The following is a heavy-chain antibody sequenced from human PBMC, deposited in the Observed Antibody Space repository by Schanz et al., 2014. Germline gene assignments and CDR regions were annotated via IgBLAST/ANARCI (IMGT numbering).Heavy chain of an antibody. V-gene: IGHV1-18*01. D-gene: IGHD1-26*01. CDR2: ISANNGNT. J-gene: IGHJ4*02. CDR1: GYTFTRSG. CDR3: ARDRDQWDGNYLDY. Sequence: QVQLVQSGGEVKTPGASVKVSCKASGYTFTRSGISWVRQAPGQGLEWMGWISANNGNTNKAQKLQGRVTMTTDTSTSTAYMELRSLRSDDTAVYYCARDRDQWDGNYLDYWGQGTLVTVSS.